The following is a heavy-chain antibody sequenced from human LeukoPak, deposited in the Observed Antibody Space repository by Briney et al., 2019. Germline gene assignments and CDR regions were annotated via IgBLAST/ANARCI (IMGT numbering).Heavy chain of an antibody. D-gene: IGHD6-13*01. CDR1: GFTVSDYY. CDR3: ARIAAPSIAAAGTRFDFNY. V-gene: IGHV3-11*01. Sequence: PGGSLRLSCAASGFTVSDYYMSWIRQAPGKGLEWVSYISSTGSTIYYADSVKGRFTISRDNAKNSLYLQMNSLRAQDTAVYYCARIAAPSIAAAGTRFDFNYWGQGTLVTVSS. J-gene: IGHJ4*02. CDR2: ISSTGSTI.